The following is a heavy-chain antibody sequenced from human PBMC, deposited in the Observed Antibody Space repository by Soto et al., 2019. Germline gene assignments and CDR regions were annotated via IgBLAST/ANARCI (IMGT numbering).Heavy chain of an antibody. V-gene: IGHV3-33*01. CDR2: IWYDGSNK. CDR3: ARDQTYYYGSGSYYNSLSHYYYGMDV. J-gene: IGHJ6*02. D-gene: IGHD3-10*01. CDR1: GFTFSSYG. Sequence: GGSLRLSCAASGFTFSSYGMHWVRQAPGKGLEWVAVIWYDGSNKYYADSVKGRFTISRDNSKNTLYLQMNRLRAEDTAVYYCARDQTYYYGSGSYYNSLSHYYYGMDVWGQGTTVTVSS.